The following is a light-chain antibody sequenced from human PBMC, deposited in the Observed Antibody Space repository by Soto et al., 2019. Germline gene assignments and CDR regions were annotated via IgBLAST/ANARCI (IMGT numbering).Light chain of an antibody. CDR2: EVT. CDR1: SSDVGGYNY. V-gene: IGLV2-8*01. Sequence: SALTQPPSASGSPGQSVTVSCTGTSSDVGGYNYVSWYQQHPGKAPKLMIYEVTKRPSGVPDRFSASKSDNTASLTVSGLQADDEADYYCSSYAGSNNYVFGTGTKLTVL. CDR3: SSYAGSNNYV. J-gene: IGLJ1*01.